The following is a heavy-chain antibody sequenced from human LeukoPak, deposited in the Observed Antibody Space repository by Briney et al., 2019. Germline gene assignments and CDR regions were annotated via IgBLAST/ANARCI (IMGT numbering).Heavy chain of an antibody. V-gene: IGHV4-59*01. CDR3: AREVGDYGGNGFDY. CDR2: IYYSGST. D-gene: IGHD4-23*01. J-gene: IGHJ4*02. CDR1: GGSISSYY. Sequence: SSETLSLTCTVSGGSISSYYWSWIRQPPGKGLEWIGHIYYSGSTNYNPSLKSRVTISVDTSKNQFSLKLSSVTAADTAVYYCAREVGDYGGNGFDYWGQGTLVTVSS.